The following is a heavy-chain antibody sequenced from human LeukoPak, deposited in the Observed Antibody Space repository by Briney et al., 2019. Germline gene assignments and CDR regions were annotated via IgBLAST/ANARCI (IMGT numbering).Heavy chain of an antibody. D-gene: IGHD2-2*01. Sequence: GGSLGLSCAASGFTFSSYAMSWVRQAPGKGLEWVSAISGSGGSTYYADSVKGRFTISRDNSKNTLYLQMNSLRAEDTAVYYCANPDIVVVPAASWGQGTLVTVSS. J-gene: IGHJ4*02. V-gene: IGHV3-23*01. CDR3: ANPDIVVVPAAS. CDR1: GFTFSSYA. CDR2: ISGSGGST.